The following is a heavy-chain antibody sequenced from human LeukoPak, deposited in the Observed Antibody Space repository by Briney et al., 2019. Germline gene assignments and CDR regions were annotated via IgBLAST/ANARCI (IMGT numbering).Heavy chain of an antibody. CDR3: ARRSAAKDAFDF. D-gene: IGHD6-25*01. CDR2: ISYDGSSR. CDR1: GFTFNNYW. J-gene: IGHJ3*01. Sequence: GGSLRLSCAAPGFTFNNYWMHWVRQAPGKGLVWVSRISYDGSSRNYADSVKGRFTISRDNAKNTLYLQMNSLRAEDTAVYYCARRSAAKDAFDFWGQGTMVTVSS. V-gene: IGHV3-74*01.